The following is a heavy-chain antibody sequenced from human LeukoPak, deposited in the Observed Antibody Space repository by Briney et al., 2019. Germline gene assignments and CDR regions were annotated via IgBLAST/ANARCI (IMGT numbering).Heavy chain of an antibody. J-gene: IGHJ4*02. CDR3: ARCGEPSYDILTGYSRFDN. V-gene: IGHV1-46*01. CDR1: GYTFTTYY. CDR2: INPSGGRT. D-gene: IGHD3-9*01. Sequence: ASVKVSCKASGYTFTTYYMHWVRQAPGQGLEWMGIINPSGGRTSYAQKFQGRVTMTRDTSTSTVYMELSSLRSEDTAVYYCARCGEPSYDILTGYSRFDNWGQGTLVTVSS.